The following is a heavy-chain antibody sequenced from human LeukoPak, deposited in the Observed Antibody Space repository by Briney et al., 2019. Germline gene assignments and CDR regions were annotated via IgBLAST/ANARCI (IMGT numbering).Heavy chain of an antibody. J-gene: IGHJ4*02. CDR1: GFTFDDYA. CDR3: AKDRSSSWYRVDFDY. CDR2: ISWNSGSI. D-gene: IGHD6-13*01. Sequence: PGRSLRLSCAASGFTFDDYAMHWVQQAPGKGLEWVSGISWNSGSIGYADSVKGRFTISRDNAKNSLYLQMNSLRAEDTALYYCAKDRSSSWYRVDFDYWGQGTLVTVSS. V-gene: IGHV3-9*01.